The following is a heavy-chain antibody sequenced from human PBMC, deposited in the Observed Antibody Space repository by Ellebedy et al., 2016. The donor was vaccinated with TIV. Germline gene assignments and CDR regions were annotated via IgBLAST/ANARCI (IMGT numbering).Heavy chain of an antibody. D-gene: IGHD3-22*01. CDR3: ARSMTAGCGYYYGFGY. CDR2: VHNSGRT. Sequence: MPSETLSLTCSVSGGSIGDHFWSRIRQPPGKELEWLGYVHNSGRTYYNPSLKSRVAISVDTSNNQFSLKLASVTAADTAVYYCARSMTAGCGYYYGFGYWGQGTLVAVSS. J-gene: IGHJ1*01. V-gene: IGHV4-59*08. CDR1: GGSIGDHF.